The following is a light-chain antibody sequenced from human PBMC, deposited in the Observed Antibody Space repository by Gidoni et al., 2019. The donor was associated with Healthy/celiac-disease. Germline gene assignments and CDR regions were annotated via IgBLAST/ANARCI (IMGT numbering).Light chain of an antibody. CDR1: SSDVGGYNY. Sequence: QSALTQPAYVSGSPGQSITISCTGTSSDVGGYNYVSWYQQHPGKAPKLMIYDVSKRPSGVSNRFSGSKSGNTASLTISGLQAEDEADYYCSSYTSSSIVVFGGGTKLTVL. CDR2: DVS. V-gene: IGLV2-14*01. CDR3: SSYTSSSIVV. J-gene: IGLJ2*01.